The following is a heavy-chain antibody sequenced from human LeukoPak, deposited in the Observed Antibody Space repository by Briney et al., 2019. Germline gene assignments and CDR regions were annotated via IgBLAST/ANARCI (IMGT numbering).Heavy chain of an antibody. D-gene: IGHD3-10*01. J-gene: IGHJ4*02. V-gene: IGHV4-34*01. Sequence: PSETLSLTCAVYGGSFSGYYWSWIRQPPGKGLEWIGEINHSGSTNYNPSLKSRVTISVDTSKNQFSLKLSSVTAADTAVYYCARARDYYGSGSYYNPFDYWGQGTLVTVSS. CDR2: INHSGST. CDR3: ARARDYYGSGSYYNPFDY. CDR1: GGSFSGYY.